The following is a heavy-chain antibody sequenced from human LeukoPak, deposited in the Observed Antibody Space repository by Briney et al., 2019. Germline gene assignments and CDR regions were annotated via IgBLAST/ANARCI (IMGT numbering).Heavy chain of an antibody. CDR2: IYYSGAT. CDR3: ATTYCTGGACSRRYFDN. D-gene: IGHD2-8*02. Sequence: SETLSLTCTVSGGSISGSGYYWSWIRHHPGKGLEWIGYIYYSGATYYNPNLRSRVTISVDTSKNQFSLNLSAVTAADTAVYYCATTYCTGGACSRRYFDNWGQGTLVTVSP. CDR1: GGSISGSGYY. J-gene: IGHJ4*02. V-gene: IGHV4-31*03.